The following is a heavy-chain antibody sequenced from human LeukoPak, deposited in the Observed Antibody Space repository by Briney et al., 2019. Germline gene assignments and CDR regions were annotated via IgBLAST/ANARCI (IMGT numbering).Heavy chain of an antibody. CDR3: VRLRRNSDSSGYYYYYDY. D-gene: IGHD3-22*01. CDR2: INRGATHI. V-gene: IGHV3-21*01. CDR1: QFTFSSYS. Sequence: PGGSLRLSCAASQFTFSSYSMNWVRQAPGKGLEWVSSINRGATHIYYADSLRGRFIISRDDAKNSLYLQMNSLRAEDTAVYYCVRLRRNSDSSGYYYYYDYWGPGTLVTVSS. J-gene: IGHJ4*02.